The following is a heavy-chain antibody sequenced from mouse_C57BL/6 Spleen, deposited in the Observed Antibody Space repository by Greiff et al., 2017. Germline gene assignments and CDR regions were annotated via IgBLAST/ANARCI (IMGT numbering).Heavy chain of an antibody. CDR2: ISYSGST. J-gene: IGHJ3*01. CDR3: ARGGYYGFAY. D-gene: IGHD2-3*01. CDR1: GYSITSGYD. Sequence: DVKLVESGPGMVKPSQSLSLTCTVTGYSITSGYDWHWIRHFPGNKLEWMGYISYSGSTNYNPSLKSRISITHDTSKNHFFLKLNSVTTEDTATYYCARGGYYGFAYWGQGTLVTVSA. V-gene: IGHV3-1*01.